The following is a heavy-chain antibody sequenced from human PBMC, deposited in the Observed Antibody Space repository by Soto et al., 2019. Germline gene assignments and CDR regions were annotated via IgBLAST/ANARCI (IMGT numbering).Heavy chain of an antibody. CDR3: AKDMSGVTCAFDI. CDR1: GFTFDDYA. Sequence: GGSLRLSCAASGFTFDDYAMHWVRQAPGKGLEWVSGISWNSGSIGYADSVKGRFTISRDNAKNSLYLQMNSLRAEDTALYYCAKDMSGVTCAFDIWGQGTMVTVSS. J-gene: IGHJ3*02. V-gene: IGHV3-9*01. CDR2: ISWNSGSI. D-gene: IGHD4-4*01.